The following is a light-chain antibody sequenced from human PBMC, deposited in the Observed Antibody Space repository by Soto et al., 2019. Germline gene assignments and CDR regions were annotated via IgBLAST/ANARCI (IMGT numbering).Light chain of an antibody. CDR3: QQYNSYSPT. CDR1: QSVSRW. CDR2: KAS. J-gene: IGKJ1*01. V-gene: IGKV1-5*03. Sequence: DIQMTQSPSTLSASVGDRVTITCRASQSVSRWLAWYKQKPGEAPKLLIYKASNLESGVSSRFSGSGSGTEFTLTISSLQPDDFATYYCQQYNSYSPTFGQGTKVAIK.